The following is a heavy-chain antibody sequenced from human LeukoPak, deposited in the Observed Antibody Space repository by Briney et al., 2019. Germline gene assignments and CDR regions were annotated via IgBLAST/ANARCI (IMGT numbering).Heavy chain of an antibody. CDR2: MKQDGSEK. D-gene: IGHD1-26*01. J-gene: IGHJ4*02. CDR1: GFTFSNYW. Sequence: PGGSLRLSCAASGFTFSNYWMSWVRQAPGKGPEWVANMKQDGSEKYYVDSVKGRFTISRDNAENSLYLQMNSLRAEDTAVYYCARGGGGCDYWGQGTLVTVSS. V-gene: IGHV3-7*01. CDR3: ARGGGGCDY.